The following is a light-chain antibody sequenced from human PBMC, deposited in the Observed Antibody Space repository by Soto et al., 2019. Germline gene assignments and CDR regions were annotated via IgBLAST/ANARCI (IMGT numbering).Light chain of an antibody. CDR2: DVT. CDR3: CSYGGNYAWV. CDR1: SSDVGNYIY. Sequence: QSALTQPRSVSGCPGQSVTISCAGSSSDVGNYIYVGWDQQHPGKAPKLIIHDVTKRPSGVPDRFSGSKSGNTASLTISGHQAEDEAEYYCCSYGGNYAWVFGGGTTLTVL. J-gene: IGLJ3*02. V-gene: IGLV2-11*01.